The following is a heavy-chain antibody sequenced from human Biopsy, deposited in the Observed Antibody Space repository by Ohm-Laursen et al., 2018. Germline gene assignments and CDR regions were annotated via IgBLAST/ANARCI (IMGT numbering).Heavy chain of an antibody. J-gene: IGHJ6*02. CDR1: GFTFSSYA. CDR2: VDDTSTT. V-gene: IGHV3-23*05. D-gene: IGHD3-22*01. CDR3: AKVAGGYITSLNYSYYYGMDV. Sequence: SLRLSCTASGFTFSSYAMSWVRQAPGKGLEWVSLVDDTSTTYYADSVQGRFTISRDNSKNTLYLQMQSLRAEDTAVYYCAKVAGGYITSLNYSYYYGMDVWGQGTTVTVSS.